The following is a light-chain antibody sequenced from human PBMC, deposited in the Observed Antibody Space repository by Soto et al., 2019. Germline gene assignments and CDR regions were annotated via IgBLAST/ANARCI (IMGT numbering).Light chain of an antibody. J-gene: IGKJ2*01. V-gene: IGKV1-5*01. CDR2: DAS. CDR1: QSISSW. CDR3: QQYNILYT. Sequence: DIQMTQSPSTLSASVGDRVTITCRASQSISSWLAWYQQKPGKAPKLLIYDASSLESGVPSRFSGSGSGTEFTLTISSLQPDYFATYYCQQYNILYTFGQGTKLEIK.